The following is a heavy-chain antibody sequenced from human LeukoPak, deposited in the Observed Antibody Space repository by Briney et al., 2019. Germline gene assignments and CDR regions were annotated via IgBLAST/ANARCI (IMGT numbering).Heavy chain of an antibody. V-gene: IGHV4-38-2*02. Sequence: SETLSLTCTVSGYSISSGYYGGWIRQPPGKGLEWIGSIYHSGSTYYNPSLKSRVTISVDTSKNQFSLNLSSMTAADTAVYYCARDVVVVPAAIHYGMDVWGQGTTVTVSS. CDR1: GYSISSGYY. CDR2: IYHSGST. CDR3: ARDVVVVPAAIHYGMDV. J-gene: IGHJ6*02. D-gene: IGHD2-2*01.